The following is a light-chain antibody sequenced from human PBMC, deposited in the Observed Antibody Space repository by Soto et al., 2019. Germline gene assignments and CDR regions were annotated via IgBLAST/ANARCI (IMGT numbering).Light chain of an antibody. CDR2: GAS. CDR1: QPISNN. Sequence: EIVLTQSPATLSVSPGDRATLSCRARQPISNNIVGYQQKPGQAPRRLIHGASTRTTGIPDRFSGGGSGTECPLTISSLQSEDFAVYYWQQYNNWPRTFGQGTRVDIK. J-gene: IGKJ1*01. V-gene: IGKV3-15*01. CDR3: QQYNNWPRT.